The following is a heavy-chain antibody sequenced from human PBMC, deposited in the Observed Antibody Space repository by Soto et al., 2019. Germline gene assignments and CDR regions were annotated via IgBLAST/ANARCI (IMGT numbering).Heavy chain of an antibody. CDR3: ARDMHAGFTHYFDP. J-gene: IGHJ5*02. Sequence: ASETLSLTCAVSGGSFTSNNWWTWVRQPPGQGLEWIGEIYRTGSTNYNPSLKSRVTISLDKSENQFSLKVTSMTAADTAVYYCARDMHAGFTHYFDPWGQGTLVTVSS. V-gene: IGHV4-4*02. D-gene: IGHD1-26*01. CDR2: IYRTGST. CDR1: GGSFTSNNW.